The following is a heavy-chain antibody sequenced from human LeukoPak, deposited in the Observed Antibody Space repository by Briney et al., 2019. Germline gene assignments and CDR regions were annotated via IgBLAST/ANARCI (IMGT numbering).Heavy chain of an antibody. CDR2: ISSNGGST. Sequence: GGSLRLSCAASGFTFSSYAMRWVRQAPGKGLEYVSAISSNGGSTYYANSVKGRFTISRDNSKNTLYLQMGSLRAEDMAVYYCARGGLRPFHAFDIWGQGTMVTVSS. J-gene: IGHJ3*02. D-gene: IGHD3-3*02. V-gene: IGHV3-64*01. CDR3: ARGGLRPFHAFDI. CDR1: GFTFSSYA.